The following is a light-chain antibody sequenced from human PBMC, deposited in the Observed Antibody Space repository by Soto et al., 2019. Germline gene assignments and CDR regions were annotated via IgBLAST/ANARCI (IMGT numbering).Light chain of an antibody. Sequence: IVMTQSPPTPSVSPGERPTLSCRASQSVGSKLAWYQQRPGQAPRLLIYDASNRATGIPARFSGSGSGTEFSLTISSLQPEDFAVYSCQQYGDWPGAFGGGTKVDIK. V-gene: IGKV3D-15*01. CDR3: QQYGDWPGA. J-gene: IGKJ4*01. CDR2: DAS. CDR1: QSVGSK.